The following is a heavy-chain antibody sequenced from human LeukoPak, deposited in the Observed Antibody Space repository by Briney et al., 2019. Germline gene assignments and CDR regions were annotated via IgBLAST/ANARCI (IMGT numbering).Heavy chain of an antibody. D-gene: IGHD4-17*01. CDR3: ARQYGRPFDY. V-gene: IGHV5-51*01. CDR1: GYTFSSSG. J-gene: IGHJ4*02. Sequence: PGESLKISCKGSGYTFSSSGIGWVRQMPGKGLEWMGIIYPGDSDTRYSPSFQGQVTISADKSINTAYLQWSSLKATDTGIYYCARQYGRPFDYWGQGTLVTVSS. CDR2: IYPGDSDT.